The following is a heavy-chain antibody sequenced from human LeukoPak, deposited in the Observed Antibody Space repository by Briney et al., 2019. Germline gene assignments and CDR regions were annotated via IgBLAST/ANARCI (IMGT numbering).Heavy chain of an antibody. V-gene: IGHV3-23*01. J-gene: IGHJ4*02. CDR1: GFSLSSYA. CDR3: ARGGAYMVRGVTLDY. Sequence: PGESLRLSCAASGFSLSSYAMNWVRQAPGTGLEWVSAISSGGVSSYYADSVKGRFTISRDNSKNTLYLQMNSLRAEDTAVYYCARGGAYMVRGVTLDYWGQGTLVTVSS. D-gene: IGHD3-10*01. CDR2: ISSGGVSS.